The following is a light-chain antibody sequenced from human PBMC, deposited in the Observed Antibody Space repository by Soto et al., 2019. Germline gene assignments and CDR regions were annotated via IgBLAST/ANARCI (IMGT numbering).Light chain of an antibody. J-gene: IGLJ3*02. CDR2: EVS. CDR1: SSDVAGYNY. CDR3: SSYTSSSTRV. V-gene: IGLV2-14*01. Sequence: QSVLTQPASVSGSPGQSITISCTGTSSDVAGYNYVSWYQHHPGKAPKLMIYEVSNRPSGVSNRFSGSKSGNTASLTISGLQAEDEANYYCSSYTSSSTRVFGGGTKLTVL.